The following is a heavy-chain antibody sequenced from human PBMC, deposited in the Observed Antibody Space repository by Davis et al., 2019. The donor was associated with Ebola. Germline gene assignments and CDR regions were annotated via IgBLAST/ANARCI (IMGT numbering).Heavy chain of an antibody. D-gene: IGHD2-2*01. J-gene: IGHJ6*02. V-gene: IGHV3-48*02. CDR1: GFTFSDHA. CDR2: ISSGSSTI. Sequence: GESLKISCAASGFTFSDHAMNWVRQVPGKGLEWVSHISSGSSTIYYADSVRGRFTISRDNAKNSLYLQMNSLRDDDTAVYYCARDRTIRDIVLVPAAAPYGMDVWGQGTTVTVSS. CDR3: ARDRTIRDIVLVPAAAPYGMDV.